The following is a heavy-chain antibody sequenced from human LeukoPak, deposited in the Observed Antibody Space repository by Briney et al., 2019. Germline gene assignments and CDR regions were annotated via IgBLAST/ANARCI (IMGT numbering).Heavy chain of an antibody. CDR2: ISSSGSTI. Sequence: PGGSLRLSCAASGFTFSSYEMNWVRQAPGKGLEWVSYISSSGSTIYYADSVKGRFTISRDNAKNSLYLQMNSLRAEDTAVYYCARVTAPRGGWYEKNDYWGQGTLVTVSS. D-gene: IGHD6-19*01. V-gene: IGHV3-48*03. CDR1: GFTFSSYE. CDR3: ARVTAPRGGWYEKNDY. J-gene: IGHJ4*02.